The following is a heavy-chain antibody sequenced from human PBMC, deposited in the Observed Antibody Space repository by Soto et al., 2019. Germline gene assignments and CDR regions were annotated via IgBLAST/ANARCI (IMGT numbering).Heavy chain of an antibody. J-gene: IGHJ6*02. CDR3: ARALYDTDSVPVGAESRYYVMDV. CDR2: INPSGGST. V-gene: IGHV1-46*01. CDR1: QYNFTNYC. Sequence: QVQLVQSGAESKTPGASVKVSCKASQYNFTNYCVHWVRQAPGQGLEWMGVINPSGGSTKYAPRARGRVTLTRDTSTNTVYMDLRSLRPEDTGVYFCARALYDTDSVPVGAESRYYVMDVWGRGTTVTVSS. D-gene: IGHD3-22*01.